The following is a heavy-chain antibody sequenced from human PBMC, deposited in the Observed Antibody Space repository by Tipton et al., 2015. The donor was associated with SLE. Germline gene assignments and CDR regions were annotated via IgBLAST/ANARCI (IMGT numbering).Heavy chain of an antibody. Sequence: GLVKPSETLSLTCAVYGGSFSGYYWSWIRQAPGKGLEWVSAISGSGGSTYYADSVKGRFTISRDNSKNTLYLQMNSLRAEDTAVYYCAREDVDIVAAVDYWGQGTLVTVSS. CDR2: ISGSGGST. CDR3: AREDVDIVAAVDY. CDR1: GGSFSGYY. J-gene: IGHJ4*02. D-gene: IGHD5-12*01. V-gene: IGHV3-23*01.